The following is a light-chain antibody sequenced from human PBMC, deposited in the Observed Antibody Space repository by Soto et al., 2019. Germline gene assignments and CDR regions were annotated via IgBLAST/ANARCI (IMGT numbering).Light chain of an antibody. CDR2: DAF. CDR3: QQYGSSPT. J-gene: IGKJ1*01. Sequence: PGERATLSCRSSQSVSSSYLAWYQQQPGQAPRLLSYDAFSRSTVIPDRFSGSGSGTDFTLTISILEPEASAVYYWQQYGSSPTFGQGTKVEIK. CDR1: QSVSSSY. V-gene: IGKV3-20*01.